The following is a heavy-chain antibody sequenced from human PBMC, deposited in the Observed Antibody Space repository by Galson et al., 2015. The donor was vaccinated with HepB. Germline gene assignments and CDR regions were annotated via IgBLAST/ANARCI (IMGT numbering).Heavy chain of an antibody. CDR1: DYSFTSYG. CDR3: ARSVESNYYDSAGYDVYFDS. CDR2: INTYNGNT. D-gene: IGHD3-22*01. V-gene: IGHV1-18*04. Sequence: SVKVSCKASDYSFTSYGISWVRQAPGQGLEWMGWINTYNGNTKYAQKLQGRVTMTTDTSTSTAYMELRSLRSDDTAVYYCARSVESNYYDSAGYDVYFDSWGQGTLGTVSS. J-gene: IGHJ4*02.